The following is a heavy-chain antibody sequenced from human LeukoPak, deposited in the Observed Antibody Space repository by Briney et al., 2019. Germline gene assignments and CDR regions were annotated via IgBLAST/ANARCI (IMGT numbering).Heavy chain of an antibody. CDR2: IYTSGST. V-gene: IGHV4-4*08. Sequence: GSLRLSCAASGFTFSSYAMSWVRQAPGKGLEWIGRIYTSGSTNYNPSLKSRVTISVDTSKNQFSLKLSSVTAADTAVYYCARDPAGYCSSTSCHRDWGQGTLVTVSS. CDR3: ARDPAGYCSSTSCHRD. J-gene: IGHJ4*02. D-gene: IGHD2-2*02. CDR1: GFTFSSYA.